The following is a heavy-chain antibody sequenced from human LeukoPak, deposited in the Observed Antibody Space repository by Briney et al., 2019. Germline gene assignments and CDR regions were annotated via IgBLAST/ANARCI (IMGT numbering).Heavy chain of an antibody. Sequence: ASVKVSWKASGGTFSSYAISWVRQAPGQGLEWMGGIIPIFGTANYAQKFQGRVTITADESTSTAYMELSSLRSEDTAVYYCAREVVVVAATRGHWFDPWGQGTLVTVSS. D-gene: IGHD2-15*01. V-gene: IGHV1-69*13. J-gene: IGHJ5*02. CDR2: IIPIFGTA. CDR1: GGTFSSYA. CDR3: AREVVVVAATRGHWFDP.